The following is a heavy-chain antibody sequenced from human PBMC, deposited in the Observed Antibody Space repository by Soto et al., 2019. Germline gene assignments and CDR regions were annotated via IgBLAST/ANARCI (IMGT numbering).Heavy chain of an antibody. CDR2: ISGSGGST. Sequence: GGSLRLSCSASGFIFSSSAMNWVRQAPGKGLEWVSAISGSGGSTYYADSVKGRFTISRDNSKNTLYLQMNSLRAEDTAVYYCAKQAPAYYDIVTGYPKEGHFDYWGQGTLVTVSS. CDR3: AKQAPAYYDIVTGYPKEGHFDY. D-gene: IGHD3-9*01. CDR1: GFIFSSSA. V-gene: IGHV3-23*01. J-gene: IGHJ4*02.